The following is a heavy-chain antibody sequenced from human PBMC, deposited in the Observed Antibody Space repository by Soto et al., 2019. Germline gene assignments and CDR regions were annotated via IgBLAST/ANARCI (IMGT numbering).Heavy chain of an antibody. Sequence: ASVKVSCKASGYTFTSYGISWVRQAPGQGLEWMGWISAYNGNTNYAQKLQGRVTMTTDTSTSTAYMELRSPRSDDTAVYYCAIDRSIAVARSKGYFDYWGQGTLVTVSS. CDR2: ISAYNGNT. D-gene: IGHD6-19*01. CDR3: AIDRSIAVARSKGYFDY. J-gene: IGHJ4*02. V-gene: IGHV1-18*01. CDR1: GYTFTSYG.